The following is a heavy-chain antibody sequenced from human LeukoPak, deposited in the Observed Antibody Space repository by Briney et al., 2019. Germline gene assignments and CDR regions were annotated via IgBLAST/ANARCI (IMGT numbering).Heavy chain of an antibody. J-gene: IGHJ4*02. CDR1: GYTFTSYG. Sequence: ASVKVSCKASGYTFTSYGISWVRQAPGQGLEWMGWISAYNGNTNYAQKFQGRVTMTEDTSTDTAYMELSSLRSEDTAVYYCATDPNLDWKNYAFDYWGQGTLVTVSS. CDR2: ISAYNGNT. V-gene: IGHV1-18*01. CDR3: ATDPNLDWKNYAFDY. D-gene: IGHD3-9*01.